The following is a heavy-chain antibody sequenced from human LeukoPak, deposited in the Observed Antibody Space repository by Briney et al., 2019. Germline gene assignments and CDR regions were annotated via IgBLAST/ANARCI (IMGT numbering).Heavy chain of an antibody. V-gene: IGHV4-61*02. J-gene: IGHJ5*02. D-gene: IGHD2-21*01. Sequence: PSQTLSLTCTVSGGSITIGTYFWTWIRQPAGKGLEWIGRIYTSGSTNYNPSLKSRVTISADTSKNQFSLRLSSVTAADTAFYYCARAPQRSYQHNWFDPWGQGTLVTVSS. CDR3: ARAPQRSYQHNWFDP. CDR1: GGSITIGTYF. CDR2: IYTSGST.